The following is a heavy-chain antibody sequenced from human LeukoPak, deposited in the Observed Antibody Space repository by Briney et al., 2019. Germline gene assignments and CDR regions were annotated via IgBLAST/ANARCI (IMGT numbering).Heavy chain of an antibody. J-gene: IGHJ6*02. CDR1: GFTFSTFA. Sequence: GGSLRLSCVASGFTFSTFAMYWLRQAPGKGLEWVSAIGANVGSTSYADSVRGRFTISSDNSRNTLYLQMSSLRTDDTATYYCTKSTDYWYYGMDVWGQGTTVTVSS. D-gene: IGHD2-8*02. CDR2: IGANVGST. V-gene: IGHV3-23*01. CDR3: TKSTDYWYYGMDV.